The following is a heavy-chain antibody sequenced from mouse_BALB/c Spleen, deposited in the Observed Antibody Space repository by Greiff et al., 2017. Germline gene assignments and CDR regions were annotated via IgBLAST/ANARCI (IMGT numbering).Heavy chain of an antibody. V-gene: IGHV5-4*02. CDR2: ISDGGSYT. Sequence: EVQGVESGGGLVKPGGSLKLSCAASGFTFSDYNMYWVRQTPEKRLEWVATISDGGSYTYYPDSVKGRFTISRDNAKNNLYRQMSSLNSEDTAMYYCAIAYHDGRVYAMDYGGKGTSVTGSS. J-gene: IGHJ4*01. CDR3: AIAYHDGRVYAMDY. D-gene: IGHD2-12*01. CDR1: GFTFSDYN.